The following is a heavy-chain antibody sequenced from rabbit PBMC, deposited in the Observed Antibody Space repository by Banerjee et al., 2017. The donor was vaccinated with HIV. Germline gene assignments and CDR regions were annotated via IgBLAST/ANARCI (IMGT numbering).Heavy chain of an antibody. J-gene: IGHJ4*01. CDR2: INAGRSGTT. V-gene: IGHV1S43*01. CDR1: GIDFSSGYD. CDR3: ARGGYDDYGALNL. Sequence: QQQLEESGGGLVKPGGTLTLTCKASGIDFSSGYDMCWVRQAPGKGLEWIACINAGRSGTTWYASWVNGRFTISRSTSLNTVTLQMNSLTAADTATYFCARGGYDDYGALNLWGPGTLSPS. D-gene: IGHD2-1*01.